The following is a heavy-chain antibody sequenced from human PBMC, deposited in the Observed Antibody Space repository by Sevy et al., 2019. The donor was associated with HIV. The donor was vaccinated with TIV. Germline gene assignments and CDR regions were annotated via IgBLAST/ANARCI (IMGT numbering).Heavy chain of an antibody. CDR3: ARLTTKPTSDLYGMDV. CDR2: INSDSGVT. V-gene: IGHV1-2*02. D-gene: IGHD4-17*01. J-gene: IGHJ6*02. CDR1: GYIFTDYY. Sequence: ASVKVSCKASGYIFTDYYIHWVRQAPGQGLEWMAWINSDSGVTHYAQRFQGEVTVTRDTSLSTAYLELSRQRSNDTAIYFCARLTTKPTSDLYGMDVWGQGTTVTVSS.